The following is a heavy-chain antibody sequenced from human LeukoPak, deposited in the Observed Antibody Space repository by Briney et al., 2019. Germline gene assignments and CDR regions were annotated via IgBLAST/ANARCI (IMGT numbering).Heavy chain of an antibody. D-gene: IGHD3-22*01. CDR1: GFIFETYA. CDR2: VSWNSSNT. V-gene: IGHV3-9*01. Sequence: SLRLSCAASGFIFETYAMHWVRQAPGKGPEWVSGVSWNSSNTDYADAVRGRFTVSRDNAKNSLYLQMNCLRAEDTAVYYCARDPDTYYYDSSGYSDYWGQGTLVTVSS. J-gene: IGHJ4*02. CDR3: ARDPDTYYYDSSGYSDY.